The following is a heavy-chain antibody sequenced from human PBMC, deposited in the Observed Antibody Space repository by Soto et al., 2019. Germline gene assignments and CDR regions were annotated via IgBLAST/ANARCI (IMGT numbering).Heavy chain of an antibody. V-gene: IGHV1-2*04. CDR2: INPNSGGT. Sequence: GASVKVSCKASGYTFTGYYMHWVRQAPGQGLEWMGWINPNSGGTNYAQKFQGWVTMTRDTSISTAYMELSRLRSDDTAVYYCARGYSYGYYYGMDGWGQGTTVTVSS. CDR1: GYTFTGYY. J-gene: IGHJ6*02. CDR3: ARGYSYGYYYGMDG. D-gene: IGHD5-18*01.